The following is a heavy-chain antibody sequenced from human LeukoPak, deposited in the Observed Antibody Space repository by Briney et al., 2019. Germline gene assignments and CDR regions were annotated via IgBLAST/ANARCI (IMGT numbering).Heavy chain of an antibody. CDR1: GFTFSSYG. J-gene: IGHJ4*02. V-gene: IGHV3-30*02. D-gene: IGHD5-24*01. CDR3: AKGTKLDGYNSFGY. CDR2: IRYDGSNK. Sequence: PGGSLRLSCAASGFTFSSYGMHWVRQAPGKGLEWVAFIRYDGSNKYYADSVKSRFTISRDNSKNTLYLRMNSLRAEDTAVYYCAKGTKLDGYNSFGYWGQGTLVTVSS.